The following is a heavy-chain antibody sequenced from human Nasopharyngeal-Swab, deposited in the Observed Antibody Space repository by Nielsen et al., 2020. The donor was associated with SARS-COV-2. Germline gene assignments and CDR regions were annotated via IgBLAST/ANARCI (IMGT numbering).Heavy chain of an antibody. CDR2: IKQDGSEK. D-gene: IGHD3-22*01. V-gene: IGHV3-7*03. CDR1: GFTFSSYW. Sequence: GESLKISCAASGFTFSSYWMSWVRQAPGKGLEWVANIKQDGSEKYYVDSVKGRFTISRDNAKNSLYLQMNSLRAEDTAVYYCAKDARRYYYDSLGAFDIWGQGTMVTVSS. CDR3: AKDARRYYYDSLGAFDI. J-gene: IGHJ3*02.